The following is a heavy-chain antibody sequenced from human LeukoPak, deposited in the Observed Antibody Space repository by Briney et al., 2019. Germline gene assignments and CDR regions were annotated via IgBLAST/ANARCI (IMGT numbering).Heavy chain of an antibody. J-gene: IGHJ4*02. D-gene: IGHD3-10*01. Sequence: GGTLRLSCAASGFTFFNYGMNWVRQAPGKGLEWVSGIGPSGTNTYYADSVKGRFTISRDNSKNTVYLQMNSLRAEDTAVYYCAKDRRQALLWFGEGDYWGQGTLVTVSS. CDR2: IGPSGTNT. V-gene: IGHV3-23*01. CDR1: GFTFFNYG. CDR3: AKDRRQALLWFGEGDY.